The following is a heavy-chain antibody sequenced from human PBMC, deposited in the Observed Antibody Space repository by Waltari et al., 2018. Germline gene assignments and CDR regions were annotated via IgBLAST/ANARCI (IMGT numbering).Heavy chain of an antibody. D-gene: IGHD6-13*01. CDR1: GFTFSSYW. CDR3: ARGIVAAGTKETGF. V-gene: IGHV3-74*01. J-gene: IGHJ4*02. CDR2: INSDGSTT. Sequence: EVQLVESGGNLVQPGGSLRLSCAASGFTFSSYWMHWVRQAPGKGLVWVSRINSDGSTTSYAESVKGRFTISRDNAKNTLYLQMNSLRAEDTAVYYCARGIVAAGTKETGFWGQGTLVTVSS.